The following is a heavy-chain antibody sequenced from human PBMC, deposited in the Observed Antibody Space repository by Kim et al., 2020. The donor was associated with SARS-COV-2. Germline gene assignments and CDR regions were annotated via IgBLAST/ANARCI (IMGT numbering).Heavy chain of an antibody. CDR3: ATKGVGGDYVWGSYRYTYFDY. J-gene: IGHJ4*02. CDR1: GYTLTELS. Sequence: ASVKVSCKVSGYTLTELSMHWVRQAPGKGLEWMGGFDPEDGETIYAQKFQGRVTMTEDTSTDTAYMELSSLRSEDTAVYYCATKGVGGDYVWGSYRYTYFDYWGQGTLVTVSS. D-gene: IGHD3-16*02. CDR2: FDPEDGET. V-gene: IGHV1-24*01.